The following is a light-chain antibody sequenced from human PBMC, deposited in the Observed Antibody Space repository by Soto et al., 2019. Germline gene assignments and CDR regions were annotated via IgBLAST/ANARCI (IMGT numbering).Light chain of an antibody. Sequence: DIHMTQSPSSLSASVGYRFTITCRASQSISSYLNWYQQKPGKAPKLLIYAASSLQSGVPSRFSGSGSGTDFTLTISSLQPEDFEPYYCQQSYSNPSTFGQGTKVDIK. CDR2: AAS. CDR3: QQSYSNPST. V-gene: IGKV1-39*01. J-gene: IGKJ1*01. CDR1: QSISSY.